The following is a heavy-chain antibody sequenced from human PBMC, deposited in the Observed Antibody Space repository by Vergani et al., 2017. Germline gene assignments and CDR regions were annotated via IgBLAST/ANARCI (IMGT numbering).Heavy chain of an antibody. CDR2: ISNDGSKK. CDR1: GFSFSSHA. J-gene: IGHJ6*03. Sequence: QVQLAESGGGRVQPGRSLRLSCAASGFSFSSHAIHWVRQAPGKGLAWVAVISNDGSKKYYADSVKGRFTISRDNSKNTLDLKMNSLRTQDTAVYYCAKAGSVTSGSLQYNFYMDVWGKGTTVTVS. V-gene: IGHV3-30*18. CDR3: AKAGSVTSGSLQYNFYMDV. D-gene: IGHD3-10*01.